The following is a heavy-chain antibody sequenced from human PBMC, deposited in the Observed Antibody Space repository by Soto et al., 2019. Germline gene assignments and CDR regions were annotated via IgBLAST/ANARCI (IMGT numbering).Heavy chain of an antibody. J-gene: IGHJ4*02. Sequence: SETLSLTCAVSGGSISSGGYSWSSIRQPPGKGLEWIGYIYHSGSTYYNPSLKSRVTISVDRSKNQFSLKLSSVTAADTDVDYWAAAGGPPRAEWGQGIMVTGPS. CDR3: AAAGGPPRAE. CDR2: IYHSGST. V-gene: IGHV4-30-2*01. CDR1: GGSISSGGYS. D-gene: IGHD3-10*01.